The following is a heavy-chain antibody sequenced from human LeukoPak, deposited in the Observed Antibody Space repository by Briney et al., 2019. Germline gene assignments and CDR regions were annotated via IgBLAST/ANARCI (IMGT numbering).Heavy chain of an antibody. V-gene: IGHV1-46*01. CDR3: AKDSYLYSSSCFDY. J-gene: IGHJ4*02. CDR2: INPSGGST. CDR1: GYIFTSYS. D-gene: IGHD6-13*01. Sequence: ASVKVSCKASGYIFTSYSIHWVRQAPGQGLEWMGVINPSGGSTRYAQKFQGRVTMTRDMSTSTVYMELSSLRSEDTAVYYCAKDSYLYSSSCFDYWGQGTLVTVSS.